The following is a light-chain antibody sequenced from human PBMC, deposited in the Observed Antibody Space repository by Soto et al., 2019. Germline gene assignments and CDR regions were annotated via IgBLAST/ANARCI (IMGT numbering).Light chain of an antibody. CDR1: KLGDKY. V-gene: IGLV3-1*01. Sequence: SYELTQPPSVSVSPGQTASITCSGDKLGDKYACWYQQKPGQSPVLVIYQDSKRPSGIPERFSGSNSGNTATLTISGTQAMDEADYYCQAWDSSTPVVFGGGTKVTV. CDR2: QDS. J-gene: IGLJ2*01. CDR3: QAWDSSTPVV.